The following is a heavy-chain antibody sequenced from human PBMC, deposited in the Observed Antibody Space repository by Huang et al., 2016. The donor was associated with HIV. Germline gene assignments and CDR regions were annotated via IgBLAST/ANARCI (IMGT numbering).Heavy chain of an antibody. CDR2: INPNNGGT. CDR1: GYTFTGSY. J-gene: IGHJ5*02. V-gene: IGHV1-2*02. D-gene: IGHD1-7*01. CDR3: ATWELLGP. Sequence: QVQFVQSGAELKKPGASVTVSCKASGYTFTGSYIHWVRQAPGQGLECMGCINPNNGGTNYAQDLKGRLTLTRDTSITTAYMELSGLRFGDTAIYYCATWELLGPWGQGSLVTVSS.